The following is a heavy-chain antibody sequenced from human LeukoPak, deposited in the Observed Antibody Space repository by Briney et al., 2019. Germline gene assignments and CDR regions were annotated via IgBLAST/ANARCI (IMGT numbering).Heavy chain of an antibody. D-gene: IGHD5-24*01. CDR2: INHSGST. CDR3: AGGRWLQSDY. CDR1: GGSFSGYY. V-gene: IGHV4-34*01. Sequence: SETLSLTCAVYGGSFSGYYWSWIRQPPGKGLEWIGEINHSGSTNYNPSLKSRVTISVDTPKNQFSLKLSSVTAADTAVYYCAGGRWLQSDYWGQGTLVTVSS. J-gene: IGHJ4*02.